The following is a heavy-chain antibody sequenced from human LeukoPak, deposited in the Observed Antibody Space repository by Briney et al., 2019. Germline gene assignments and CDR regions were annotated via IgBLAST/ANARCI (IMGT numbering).Heavy chain of an antibody. Sequence: GASVKVSCKASGYAFTSYGISWVRQAPGQGLEWMGWISGYNGNTNYAQKLQGRVTMTTDTSTSTAYMELRSLRSDDTAVYYCARGDNYYYDSSGYYYFDYWGQGTLVTVSS. CDR2: ISGYNGNT. CDR3: ARGDNYYYDSSGYYYFDY. V-gene: IGHV1-18*01. J-gene: IGHJ4*02. CDR1: GYAFTSYG. D-gene: IGHD3-22*01.